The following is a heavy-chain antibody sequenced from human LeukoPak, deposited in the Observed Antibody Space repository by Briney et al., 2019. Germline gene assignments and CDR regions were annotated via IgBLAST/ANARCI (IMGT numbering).Heavy chain of an antibody. D-gene: IGHD5-12*01. V-gene: IGHV4-59*08. CDR2: IYYSGST. Sequence: PSETLSLTCTVSGGSISSYYWSWIRQPPGKGLEWIGYIYYSGSTNYNPSLKSRVTISVDTSKNQFSLKLGSVTAADTAVYFCARMGGYSGYATHWGQGTLVTVSS. J-gene: IGHJ4*02. CDR1: GGSISSYY. CDR3: ARMGGYSGYATH.